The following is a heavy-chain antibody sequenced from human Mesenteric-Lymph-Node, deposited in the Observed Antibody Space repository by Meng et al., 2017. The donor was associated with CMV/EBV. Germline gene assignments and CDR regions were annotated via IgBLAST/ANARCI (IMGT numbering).Heavy chain of an antibody. D-gene: IGHD4-17*01. CDR1: GFTFSSHS. CDR3: ARTMTTVTTHDGFDF. Sequence: GESLKISCAASGFTFSSHSMNWVRQAPGKGLEWVSSVSRSSNYIYYADSVKGRFTISRDNSKNSLHLQINSLRAEDAAVYYCARTMTTVTTHDGFDFWGQGTQVTVSS. V-gene: IGHV3-21*01. CDR2: VSRSSNYI. J-gene: IGHJ3*01.